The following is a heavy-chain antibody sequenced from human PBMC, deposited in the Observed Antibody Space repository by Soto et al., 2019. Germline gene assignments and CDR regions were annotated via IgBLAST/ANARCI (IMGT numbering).Heavy chain of an antibody. J-gene: IGHJ3*02. CDR3: AKQRGYSSGWYGAFDI. V-gene: IGHV3-23*01. CDR2: ISGSGGST. D-gene: IGHD6-19*01. Sequence: EVQLLESGGGLVPPGGSLRLSCAASGFTFTSYAMSWVRQAPGKGLEWVSLISGSGGSTYYADSVKGRFTIYRDDSKNAVYLQMDSLRAEDTAVYYCAKQRGYSSGWYGAFDIWGQGTMVTVSS. CDR1: GFTFTSYA.